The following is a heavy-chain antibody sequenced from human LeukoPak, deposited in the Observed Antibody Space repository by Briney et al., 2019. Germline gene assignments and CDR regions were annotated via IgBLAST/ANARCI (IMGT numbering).Heavy chain of an antibody. CDR2: ISSSSSYI. J-gene: IGHJ6*03. CDR3: AVLPPLAPNTYYYYYMDV. V-gene: IGHV3-21*01. CDR1: GFTFSSYS. D-gene: IGHD2-15*01. Sequence: GGSLRLSCAASGFTFSSYSMNWVRQAPGKGLEWVSSISSSSSYIYYADSVKGRFTISRDNAKNSLYLQMNSLRAEDTAVYYCAVLPPLAPNTYYYYYMDVWGKGTTVTVSS.